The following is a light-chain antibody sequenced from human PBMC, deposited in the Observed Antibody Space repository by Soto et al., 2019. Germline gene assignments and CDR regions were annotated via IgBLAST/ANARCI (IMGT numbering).Light chain of an antibody. CDR3: QQYGISPLMYT. Sequence: EIVLMQSPGTLSLSPGERATLSCRASQSVSNNYLAWYQQKPGQAHRLLIYGASSRATGVPDRFSGSGSGTDFTLTITRLEPEDFAVYYCQQYGISPLMYTFGQGTKLGVK. CDR1: QSVSNNY. CDR2: GAS. J-gene: IGKJ2*01. V-gene: IGKV3-20*01.